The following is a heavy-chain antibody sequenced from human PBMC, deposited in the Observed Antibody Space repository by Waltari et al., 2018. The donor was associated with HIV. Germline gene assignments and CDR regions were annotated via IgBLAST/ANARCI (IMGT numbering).Heavy chain of an antibody. J-gene: IGHJ4*02. Sequence: EVQLVESGGGLVQPGGSLRLSCAASGFTFDSSSMNWVRQAPGKGLEWISYISNNGDNMFYADSVKGRFSISRDNGKSLLYLHMNSLRAEDTAMYYCVRNIEYWGQGTLVTVSS. V-gene: IGHV3-48*01. CDR1: GFTFDSSS. CDR3: VRNIEY. CDR2: ISNNGDNM.